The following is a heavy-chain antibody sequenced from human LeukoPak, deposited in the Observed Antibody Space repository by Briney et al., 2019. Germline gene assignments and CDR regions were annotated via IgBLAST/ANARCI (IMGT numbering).Heavy chain of an antibody. CDR1: GFTFSSYA. CDR3: ARGIQGATIGSYFDY. V-gene: IGHV3-30*04. J-gene: IGHJ4*02. Sequence: GGSLRLSCAASGFTFSSYAMHWVRQAPGKGLEWVAVISYDGSNKYYADSVKGRFTISRDNSKNTLYLQMNSLRAEDTAVYYCARGIQGATIGSYFDYWGQGTLVTVSS. CDR2: ISYDGSNK. D-gene: IGHD5-12*01.